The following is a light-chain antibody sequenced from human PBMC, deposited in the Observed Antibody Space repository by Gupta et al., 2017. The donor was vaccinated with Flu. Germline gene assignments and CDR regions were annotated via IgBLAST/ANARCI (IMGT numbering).Light chain of an antibody. CDR2: GEN. J-gene: IGLJ2*01. CDR1: SLRSYY. Sequence: SSALTLDPAVSVALGPPVRSASKGDSLRSYYASWYQQKPGQAPVLLIYGENNRPSGIPDRFSGSSSGNTASLTITGAQAEDEADYYCNARDDSGNHVIFGGGTKLTVL. CDR3: NARDDSGNHVI. V-gene: IGLV3-19*01.